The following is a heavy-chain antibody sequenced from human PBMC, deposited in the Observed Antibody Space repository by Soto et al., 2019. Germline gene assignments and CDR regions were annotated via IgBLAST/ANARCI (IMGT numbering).Heavy chain of an antibody. CDR2: INPSGGST. CDR1: GYTFTSYY. CDR3: AYQPDYSSTDYYYYYMDV. Sequence: QVQLVQSGAEVKKPGASVKVSCKASGYTFTSYYMHWVRQAPGQGLEWMGIINPSGGSTSYAQKFQGRVTRTRDPSTSTVSMELSSLRSEDTAVYYCAYQPDYSSTDYYYYYMDVWGKGTTVTVSS. J-gene: IGHJ6*03. D-gene: IGHD6-13*01. V-gene: IGHV1-46*03.